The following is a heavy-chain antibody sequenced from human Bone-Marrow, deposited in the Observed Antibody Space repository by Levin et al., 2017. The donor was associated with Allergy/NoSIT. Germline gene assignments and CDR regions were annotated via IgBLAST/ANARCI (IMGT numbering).Heavy chain of an antibody. J-gene: IGHJ4*02. Sequence: SQTLSLTCTVSGGSISSGGYYWSWIRQHPGKGLEWIGYIYYSGSTYYNPSLKSRVTISVDTSKNQFSLKLSSVTAADTAVYYCARVDYYDSSGYSPVDYWGQGTLVTVSS. CDR2: IYYSGST. V-gene: IGHV4-31*02. CDR1: GGSISSGGYY. CDR3: ARVDYYDSSGYSPVDY. D-gene: IGHD3-22*01.